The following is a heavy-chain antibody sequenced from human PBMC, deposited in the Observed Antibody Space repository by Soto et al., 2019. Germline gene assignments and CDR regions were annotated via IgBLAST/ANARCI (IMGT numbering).Heavy chain of an antibody. J-gene: IGHJ4*02. CDR2: ISAYNGNT. V-gene: IGHV1-18*01. CDR3: ARGLKSGQWLVRGPYYFDY. D-gene: IGHD6-19*01. Sequence: QVQLVQSGAEVKKPGASVKVSCKASGYTFTSYGISWVRQAPGQGLEWMGWISAYNGNTNYAQKLQGRVTMTTDTSTSTAYMELRSLRSDDTAVYYYARGLKSGQWLVRGPYYFDYWGQGTLVTVSS. CDR1: GYTFTSYG.